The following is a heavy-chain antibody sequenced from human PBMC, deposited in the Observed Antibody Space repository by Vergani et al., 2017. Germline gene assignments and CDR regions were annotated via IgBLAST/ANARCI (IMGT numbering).Heavy chain of an antibody. CDR3: ARDLAIAAADEYYFDY. V-gene: IGHV3-21*01. CDR2: ISSSSSYI. Sequence: VQLVESGGGLVKPGGSLRLSCAASGFTFSSYSMNWVRQAPGKGLEWVSSISSSSSYIYYADSVKGRFTISRENAKNSLYLQMNSLRAEDTAVYYCARDLAIAAADEYYFDYWGQGTLVTVSS. J-gene: IGHJ4*02. CDR1: GFTFSSYS. D-gene: IGHD6-13*01.